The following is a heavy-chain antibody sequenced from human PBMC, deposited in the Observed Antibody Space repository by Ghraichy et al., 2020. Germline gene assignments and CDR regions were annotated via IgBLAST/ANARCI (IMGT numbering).Heavy chain of an antibody. CDR3: ASDWGDSKILH. Sequence: LSLTCAASGYHVSIDYMNWVRQAPGKGLEWVSVISSGGNTYYAESVKGRFTISRDSSKNTFYLQMSSLRAEDTAVYYCASDWGDSKILHWGQGTLVTVSS. D-gene: IGHD3-22*01. CDR1: GYHVSIDY. CDR2: ISSGGNT. V-gene: IGHV3-66*01. J-gene: IGHJ1*01.